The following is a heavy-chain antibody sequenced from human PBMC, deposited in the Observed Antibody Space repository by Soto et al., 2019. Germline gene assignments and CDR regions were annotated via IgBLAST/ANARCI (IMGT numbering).Heavy chain of an antibody. CDR3: AKTWELLLYYYYGMDV. J-gene: IGHJ6*02. CDR1: GFLFSNYG. CDR2: ISYDGSNK. Sequence: PGGSLRLSRAASGFLFSNYGMHWVRPAPGKGLEWVAVISYDGSNKYYADSVKGRFTISRDNSKNTLYLQMNSLRAEDTAVYYCAKTWELLLYYYYGMDVWGQGTTVTGSS. V-gene: IGHV3-30*18. D-gene: IGHD1-26*01.